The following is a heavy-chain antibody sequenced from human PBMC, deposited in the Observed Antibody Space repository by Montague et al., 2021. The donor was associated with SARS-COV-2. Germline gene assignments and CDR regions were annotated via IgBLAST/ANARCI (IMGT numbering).Heavy chain of an antibody. V-gene: IGHV4-34*01. D-gene: IGHD3-9*01. CDR1: RGSFSNYY. J-gene: IGHJ3*02. Sequence: SETLSLTCAVSRGSFSNYYWTWVRQAPGKGLIWIGEINQDGTSNYNPSLKSRVTLSVDTSKNQISLKVTSVTAGDTAVYYCARGRPVRMTMRHFERTSFGALEMWGQGTPVTVSS. CDR3: ARGRPVRMTMRHFERTSFGALEM. CDR2: INQDGTS.